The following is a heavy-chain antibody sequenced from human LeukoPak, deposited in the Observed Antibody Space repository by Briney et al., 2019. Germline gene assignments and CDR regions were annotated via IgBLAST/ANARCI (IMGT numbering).Heavy chain of an antibody. Sequence: SETLSLTCAVYGASFSGYFWSWIRQPPGKGLEWIGEINLSGGTNYNPSLKSRVTISVDTSKNQCSLKMNSVTAADTAVYYCARAPSGEVESAARGDYLDYWGQGTLVTVSS. CDR2: INLSGGT. J-gene: IGHJ4*02. D-gene: IGHD6-13*01. V-gene: IGHV4-34*01. CDR3: ARAPSGEVESAARGDYLDY. CDR1: GASFSGYF.